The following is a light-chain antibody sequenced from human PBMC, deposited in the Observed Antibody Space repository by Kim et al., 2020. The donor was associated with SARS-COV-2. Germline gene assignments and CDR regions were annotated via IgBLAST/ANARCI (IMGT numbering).Light chain of an antibody. CDR3: QQYVSSPWT. V-gene: IGKV3-20*01. CDR1: QSVSSTY. J-gene: IGKJ1*01. Sequence: LSPGERATRSCRASQSVSSTYLAWYQQKPGQAPRLLIYGASSRATGIPDRFSGSGSGTDFTLTISRLEPEDFAVYYCQQYVSSPWTFGQGTKVDIK. CDR2: GAS.